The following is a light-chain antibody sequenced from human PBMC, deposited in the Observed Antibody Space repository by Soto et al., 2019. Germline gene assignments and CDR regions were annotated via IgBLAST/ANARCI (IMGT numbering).Light chain of an antibody. V-gene: IGKV3-20*01. CDR3: QQYGSSPRT. J-gene: IGKJ1*01. Sequence: EIVLTQSPDTLSLSPGDRAPLSGRASQSVGRNYLAWFQQKSGQAPRLLIYGASSRATGIPDRFSGSGSGTDFTLTISRLEPEDFAVYYCQQYGSSPRTVGQGTKVDIK. CDR1: QSVGRNY. CDR2: GAS.